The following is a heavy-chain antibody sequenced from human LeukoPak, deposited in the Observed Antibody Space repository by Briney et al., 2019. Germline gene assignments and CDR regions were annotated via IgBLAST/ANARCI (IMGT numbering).Heavy chain of an antibody. CDR1: GDSISSYY. CDR2: IYYSGST. CDR3: ARGAFITMVFYGMDV. Sequence: SETLSLTCTVSGDSISSYYWGWIRQPPGKGLEWIGSIYYSGSTYYNPSLKSRVTISVDTSKNQFSLKLSSVTAADTAVYYCARGAFITMVFYGMDVWGQGTTVTVSS. J-gene: IGHJ6*02. V-gene: IGHV4-39*07. D-gene: IGHD3-10*01.